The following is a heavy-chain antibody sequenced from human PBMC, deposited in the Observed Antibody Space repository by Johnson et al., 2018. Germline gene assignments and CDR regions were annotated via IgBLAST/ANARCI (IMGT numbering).Heavy chain of an antibody. Sequence: QVQLVESGGGVVQPGRSLRLSCAASGFTFSSYAMHWVRQAPGKGLEWVAVISYDGSNKYYIDSVKGRFTISRDNSRNTLSLQMNRLRAEDSAVYYCANTHVEMATIGGAFDIWGQGTTVTVSS. CDR2: ISYDGSNK. CDR1: GFTFSSYA. CDR3: ANTHVEMATIGGAFDI. D-gene: IGHD5-24*01. V-gene: IGHV3-30-3*01. J-gene: IGHJ3*02.